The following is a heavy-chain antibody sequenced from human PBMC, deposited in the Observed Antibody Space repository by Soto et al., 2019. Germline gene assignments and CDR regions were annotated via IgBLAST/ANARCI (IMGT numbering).Heavy chain of an antibody. D-gene: IGHD2-15*01. J-gene: IGHJ6*02. V-gene: IGHV4-34*01. CDR2: INHSGST. CDR1: GGSFSGYY. CDR3: ARHLTYCSAGSCYSDFPYYGMDV. Sequence: TLSLTCAVYGGSFSGYYWSWIRQPPGKGLEWIGEINHSGSTNYNPSLKSRVTISVDTSKNQFSLKLSSVTAADTAVYYCARHLTYCSAGSCYSDFPYYGMDVWGQGTTVTVSS.